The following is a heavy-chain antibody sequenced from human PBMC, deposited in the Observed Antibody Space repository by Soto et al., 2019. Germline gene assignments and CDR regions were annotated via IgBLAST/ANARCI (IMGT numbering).Heavy chain of an antibody. V-gene: IGHV3-23*01. J-gene: IGHJ4*02. CDR1: GFAFSSYA. CDR3: AKFIVGTGGSSGWPWFLDS. D-gene: IGHD6-25*01. Sequence: EVQLLESGGNLVQPGGSLRLSCAASGFAFSSYAMTWVRQAPGKGLEWVSALSGTGGTTYSADSVRGRFTIARDNSKNTLYLQMNGLSPADSAIYYCAKFIVGTGGSSGWPWFLDSWGQGTLVTVSS. CDR2: LSGTGGTT.